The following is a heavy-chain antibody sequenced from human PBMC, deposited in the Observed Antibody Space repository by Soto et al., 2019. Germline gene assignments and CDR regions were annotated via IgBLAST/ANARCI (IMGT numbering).Heavy chain of an antibody. CDR2: ISWNSDTI. CDR3: ARVEGGGLDY. CDR1: GFNFRDYS. V-gene: IGHV3-48*02. D-gene: IGHD3-10*01. J-gene: IGHJ4*02. Sequence: PGGSLRLSCVASGFNFRDYSMNWVRQAPGKGLEWISYISWNSDTIFYADSVKGRFTISRDSAKNSLYLQMNSLRHDDTAVYYCARVEGGGLDYWGQGAPVTVSS.